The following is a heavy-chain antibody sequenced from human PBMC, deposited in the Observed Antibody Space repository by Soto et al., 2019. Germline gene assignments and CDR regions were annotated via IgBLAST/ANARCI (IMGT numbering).Heavy chain of an antibody. D-gene: IGHD2-8*02. Sequence: ASVNVSCKASGYTFTSYGISWVRQAPGQGLEWMGWISAYNGNTNYAQKLQGRVTMTTDTSTSTAYMELRSLRSDDTAVYYCARDRASRTTGYYYYGMDVWGQGTTVTVSS. J-gene: IGHJ6*02. CDR3: ARDRASRTTGYYYYGMDV. CDR1: GYTFTSYG. V-gene: IGHV1-18*01. CDR2: ISAYNGNT.